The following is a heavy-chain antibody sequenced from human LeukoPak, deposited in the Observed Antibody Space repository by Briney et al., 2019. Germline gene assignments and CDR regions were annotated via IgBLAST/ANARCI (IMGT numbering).Heavy chain of an antibody. D-gene: IGHD3-22*01. CDR2: IKQDGSET. CDR3: ARDPHYYDSSGYYLQDAFDI. Sequence: GGSLRLSCAASGFTFNTYWMNWVRQAPGKGLEWVANIKQDGSETYYVDSVKGRFTISRDNAKNSLYLQMNSLRAEDTAVYYCARDPHYYDSSGYYLQDAFDIWGQGTMVTVSS. J-gene: IGHJ3*02. V-gene: IGHV3-7*01. CDR1: GFTFNTYW.